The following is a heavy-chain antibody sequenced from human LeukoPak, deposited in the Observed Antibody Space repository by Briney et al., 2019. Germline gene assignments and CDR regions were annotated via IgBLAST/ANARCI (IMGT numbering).Heavy chain of an antibody. CDR1: GGSIISYTYY. Sequence: SETLSLTCAVSGGSIISYTYYWGWIRQPPGKGLEWIGSIHYSGNTYYNPSLKSRVTISVDRPKNQFSLKLSSVTAADTAVYHCARDLRYYGSGRAQSANAGYWGQGTLVTVSS. D-gene: IGHD3-10*01. CDR2: IHYSGNT. V-gene: IGHV4-39*07. J-gene: IGHJ4*02. CDR3: ARDLRYYGSGRAQSANAGY.